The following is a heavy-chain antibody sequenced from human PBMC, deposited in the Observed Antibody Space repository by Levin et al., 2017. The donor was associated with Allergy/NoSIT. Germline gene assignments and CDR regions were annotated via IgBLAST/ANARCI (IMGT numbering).Heavy chain of an antibody. CDR2: IWYDGSNE. J-gene: IGHJ4*02. CDR1: GFTFSSYG. V-gene: IGHV3-33*01. D-gene: IGHD1-14*01. Sequence: GESLKISCVASGFTFSSYGMHWIRQAPGKGLEWVAFIWYDGSNEHYANSVKGRFTISRDDSKNTLYLHMDSLKVDDTPVYYCARDGPDANWGQGTLVTVSS. CDR3: ARDGPDAN.